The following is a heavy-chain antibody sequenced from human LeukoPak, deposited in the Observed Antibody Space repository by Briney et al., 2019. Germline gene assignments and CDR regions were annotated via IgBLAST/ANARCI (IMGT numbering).Heavy chain of an antibody. CDR3: ARGVFDYVWGSHRSISFDY. CDR1: GFTFSSYS. D-gene: IGHD3-16*02. V-gene: IGHV3-21*01. CDR2: ISSSSSYI. J-gene: IGHJ4*02. Sequence: KTGGSLRLSCAASGFTFSSYSMNWVRQAPGKGLEWVSSISSSSSYIYYADSVKGRFTISRDNAKNSLYLQMNSLRAEDTAVYYCARGVFDYVWGSHRSISFDYWGQGTLVTVSS.